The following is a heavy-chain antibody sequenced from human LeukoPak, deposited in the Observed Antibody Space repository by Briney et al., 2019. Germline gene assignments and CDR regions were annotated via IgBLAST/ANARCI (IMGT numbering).Heavy chain of an antibody. D-gene: IGHD6-19*01. J-gene: IGHJ4*02. CDR1: GGSISSSSYY. V-gene: IGHV4-39*01. Sequence: PSETLSLTCTVSGGSISSSSYYWGWIRQPPGKGLEWIGSIYYSGSTYSNPSLKSRVTISVDTSKNQFSLKLSSVTAADTAVYYCARHTVASGYFDYWGQGTLVTVSS. CDR2: IYYSGST. CDR3: ARHTVASGYFDY.